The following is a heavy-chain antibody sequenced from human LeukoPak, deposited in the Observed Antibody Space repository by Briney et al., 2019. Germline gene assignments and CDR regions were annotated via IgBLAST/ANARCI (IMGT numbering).Heavy chain of an antibody. CDR1: GFTFISYW. CDR3: ARDRGHTATAGYYFEQ. V-gene: IGHV3-7*05. Sequence: GGSLRLSCAASGFTFISYWMSWVRQAPGKGLEWVANIKQDGSEKYYVDSVKGRFTISRDNAKNSLYLQMNSLRAEDTAVYYCARDRGHTATAGYYFEQWGQGTLVTVSS. J-gene: IGHJ4*02. D-gene: IGHD6-13*01. CDR2: IKQDGSEK.